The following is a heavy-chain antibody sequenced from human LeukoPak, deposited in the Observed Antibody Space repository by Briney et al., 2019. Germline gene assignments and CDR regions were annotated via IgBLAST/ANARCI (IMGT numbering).Heavy chain of an antibody. J-gene: IGHJ4*02. CDR3: AKGYMSTALFDY. CDR1: GFTFSSYD. D-gene: IGHD4-17*01. CDR2: ISGSGGST. V-gene: IGHV3-23*01. Sequence: PGGSLRLSCAASGFTFSSYDMSWVRQAPGKGLEWVSSISGSGGSTYYADSVKGRFTISRDNSKNTLYLQMNSLRTEDTAVYYCAKGYMSTALFDYWGQGTLVTVSS.